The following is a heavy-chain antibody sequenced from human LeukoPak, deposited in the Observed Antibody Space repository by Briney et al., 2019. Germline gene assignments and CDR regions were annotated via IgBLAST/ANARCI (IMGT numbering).Heavy chain of an antibody. V-gene: IGHV3-9*01. D-gene: IGHD6-19*01. J-gene: IGHJ3*02. CDR3: AKEGAVAGTFDI. Sequence: PGRSLRLSCAASGFTFDDYDIHWVRQAPGKGLEWVSGISWNSGTIDYADSVKGRFTISRDHAKNSLYLQMNSLRAEDTALYYCAKEGAVAGTFDIWGQGTMVTVSS. CDR2: ISWNSGTI. CDR1: GFTFDDYD.